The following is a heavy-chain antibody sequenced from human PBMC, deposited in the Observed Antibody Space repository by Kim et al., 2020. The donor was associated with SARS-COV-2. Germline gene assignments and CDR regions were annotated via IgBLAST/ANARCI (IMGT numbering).Heavy chain of an antibody. J-gene: IGHJ4*02. V-gene: IGHV3-74*01. D-gene: IGHD6-19*01. CDR3: AGDPDYRGWSQLDY. Sequence: ADSVKGHTTRSRDNAKNTLYLQMNSLRAEDTAVYCCAGDPDYRGWSQLDYWGQGIRVTVSS.